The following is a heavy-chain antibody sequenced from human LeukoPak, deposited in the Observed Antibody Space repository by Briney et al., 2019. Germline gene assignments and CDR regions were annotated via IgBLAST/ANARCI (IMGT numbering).Heavy chain of an antibody. CDR2: IIPIFGTA. J-gene: IGHJ4*02. CDR3: AIDGEVGLRYFDWLLY. CDR1: GGTFSSYA. D-gene: IGHD3-9*01. V-gene: IGHV1-69*06. Sequence: ASVKVSCKASGGTFSSYAISWVRQAPGQGLEWMGGIIPIFGTANYAQKFQGRVTITADKSTSTAYMELSSLRSEDTAVYYCAIDGEVGLRYFDWLLYWGQGTLVTVSS.